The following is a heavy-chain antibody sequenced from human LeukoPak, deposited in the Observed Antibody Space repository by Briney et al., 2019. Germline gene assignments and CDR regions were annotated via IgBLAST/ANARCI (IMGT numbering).Heavy chain of an antibody. D-gene: IGHD7-27*01. V-gene: IGHV3-30*18. CDR2: ISHDGSNK. CDR3: AKEDSLTREYYLDY. J-gene: IGHJ4*02. CDR1: GFTFNAYG. Sequence: PGGSLRLSCAASGFTFNAYGMHWVRQAPGKGPEWMAAISHDGSNKYYADSVEGRCTISRDNSKNTLSLQMNSLRAEDTAVYYCAKEDSLTREYYLDYWGQGTLVTVSS.